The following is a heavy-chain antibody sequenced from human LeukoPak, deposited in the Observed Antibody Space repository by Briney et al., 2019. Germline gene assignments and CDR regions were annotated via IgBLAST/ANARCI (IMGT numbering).Heavy chain of an antibody. CDR1: GGTFSSYA. D-gene: IGHD4-23*01. Sequence: SVKVSCKASGGTFSSYAISWVRQAPGQGLEWMGVIIPIFGTANYAQKFQGRVTITADESTSTAYMELSSLRSEDTAVYYCARARSAFYGGNYGSLYGMDVWGQGTTVTVSS. CDR2: IIPIFGTA. CDR3: ARARSAFYGGNYGSLYGMDV. V-gene: IGHV1-69*13. J-gene: IGHJ6*02.